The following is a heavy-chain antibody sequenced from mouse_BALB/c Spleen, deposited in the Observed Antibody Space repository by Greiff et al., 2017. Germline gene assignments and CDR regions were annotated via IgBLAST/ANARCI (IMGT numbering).Heavy chain of an antibody. J-gene: IGHJ4*01. Sequence: DVKLVESGPELVKPGASMKISCKASGYSFTGYTMNWVKQSHGKNLEWIGLINPYNGGTSYNQKFKGKATLTVDKSSSTAYMELLSLTSEDSAVYYCARAPSSLYAMDYWGQGTSVTVSS. V-gene: IGHV1-18*01. CDR3: ARAPSSLYAMDY. D-gene: IGHD2-10*02. CDR2: INPYNGGT. CDR1: GYSFTGYT.